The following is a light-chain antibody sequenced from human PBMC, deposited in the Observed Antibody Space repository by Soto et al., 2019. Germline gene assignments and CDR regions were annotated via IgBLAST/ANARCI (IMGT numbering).Light chain of an antibody. V-gene: IGKV3-20*01. CDR3: QQYGNSPRT. Sequence: EIVLTQSPGTLSLFPGERATLSCRASQSLSSTYLAWYQQKPGQAPRLLIYGASSRATGIPDRFIGSGSATDFTLTISRLEPEDFAVYHCQQYGNSPRTFGGGTKVEI. J-gene: IGKJ4*01. CDR2: GAS. CDR1: QSLSSTY.